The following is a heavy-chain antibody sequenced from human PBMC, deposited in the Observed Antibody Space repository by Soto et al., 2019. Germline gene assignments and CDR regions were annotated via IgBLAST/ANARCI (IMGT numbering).Heavy chain of an antibody. CDR2: ISGSGGVT. Sequence: EVQLLESGGGLVEPGGSLRLSCVASGLTFSAHAMAWVRQAPGKGLEWVSTISGSGGVTYQPDYVRGRFTISRHNSKNTLNLQMNGLIAEDTALYYCATAFDAGGYEYERGFEYWGQGTPVTVSS. J-gene: IGHJ4*02. CDR3: ATAFDAGGYEYERGFEY. CDR1: GLTFSAHA. D-gene: IGHD3-16*01. V-gene: IGHV3-23*01.